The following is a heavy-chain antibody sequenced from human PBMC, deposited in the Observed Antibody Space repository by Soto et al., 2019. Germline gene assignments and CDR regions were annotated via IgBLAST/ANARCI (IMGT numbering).Heavy chain of an antibody. CDR2: ISYDGSNK. CDR3: ARNSYGPYYYYYGMDV. J-gene: IGHJ6*02. Sequence: RLSCAASGFTFSSYAMHWVRQAPGKGLEWVAVISYDGSNKYYADSVKGRFTISRDNSKNTLYLQMNSLRAEGTAVYYCARNSYGPYYYYYGMDVWGQGTTVTAP. D-gene: IGHD5-18*01. CDR1: GFTFSSYA. V-gene: IGHV3-30-3*01.